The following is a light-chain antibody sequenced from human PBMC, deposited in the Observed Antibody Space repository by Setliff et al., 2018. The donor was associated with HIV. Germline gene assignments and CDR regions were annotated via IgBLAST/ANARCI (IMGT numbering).Light chain of an antibody. V-gene: IGLV2-14*03. CDR2: DVS. J-gene: IGLJ1*01. Sequence: SVLAQPASVSGSPGQVITVSCTGTRSDVGAYNSVSWFQQHPGRAPKLIIFDVSSRPSGVSNRFSGSKFGNTASLTISGLQTEDEADYYCDSYTSTGIYVFGTGTKVTVL. CDR3: DSYTSTGIYV. CDR1: RSDVGAYNS.